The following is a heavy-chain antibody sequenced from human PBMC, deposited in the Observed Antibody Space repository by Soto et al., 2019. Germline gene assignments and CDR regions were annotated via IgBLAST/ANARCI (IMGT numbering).Heavy chain of an antibody. D-gene: IGHD3-10*01. CDR1: GYTFTGYY. V-gene: IGHV1-2*02. J-gene: IGHJ5*02. CDR3: ARDPSGVSAQLNWFDP. CDR2: IDPNSGGT. Sequence: ASVKVSCKASGYTFTGYYMHWVRQAPGQGLEWMGWIDPNSGGTNYAQKFLGRVTMTRDTSISTAYMEATSLNSDDTAVYYCARDPSGVSAQLNWFDPWGQGTLVTVSS.